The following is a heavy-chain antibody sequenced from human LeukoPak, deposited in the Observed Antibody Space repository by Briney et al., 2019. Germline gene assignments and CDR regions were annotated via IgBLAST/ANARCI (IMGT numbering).Heavy chain of an antibody. J-gene: IGHJ5*02. CDR2: IIPIFGTA. CDR3: ARIGYYYGSGSYYSP. V-gene: IGHV1-69*05. CDR1: GGTFSSYA. D-gene: IGHD3-10*01. Sequence: SVKVSCKASGGTFSSYAISWVRQAPGQGLEWMGRIIPIFGTANYAQKFQGRVTITTDESTSTAYMELSSLRSEDTAVYYCARIGYYYGSGSYYSPWGQATLVTVSS.